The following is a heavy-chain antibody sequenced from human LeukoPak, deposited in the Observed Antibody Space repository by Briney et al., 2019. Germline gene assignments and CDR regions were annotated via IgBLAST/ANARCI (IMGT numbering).Heavy chain of an antibody. CDR3: AREGYSSSPPNYYYYGMDV. CDR1: GYTFTSYG. J-gene: IGHJ6*02. CDR2: ISAYNGNA. D-gene: IGHD6-13*01. V-gene: IGHV1-18*01. Sequence: ASVKVSCKASGYTFTSYGISWVRQAPGQGLEWMGWISAYNGNANYAQKLQGGVTMTTDTSTSTAYMELRSLRSDDTAVYYCAREGYSSSPPNYYYYGMDVWGQGTTVTVSS.